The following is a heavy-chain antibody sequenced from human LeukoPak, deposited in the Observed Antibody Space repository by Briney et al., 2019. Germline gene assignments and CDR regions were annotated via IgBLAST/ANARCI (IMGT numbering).Heavy chain of an antibody. CDR3: ARSAVLVTAILVDP. D-gene: IGHD2-21*02. CDR1: GGTFSSYA. V-gene: IGHV1-69*05. J-gene: IGHJ5*02. Sequence: SVKVSCKASGGTFSSYAISWVRQAPGQGLEWMGGIIPIFGTANYAQKFQGRVTITTDESTSTAYMELSSLRSEGTAVYYCARSAVLVTAILVDPWGQGTLVTVSS. CDR2: IIPIFGTA.